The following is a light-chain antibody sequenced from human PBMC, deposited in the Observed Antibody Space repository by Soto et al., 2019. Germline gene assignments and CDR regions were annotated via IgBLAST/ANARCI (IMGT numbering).Light chain of an antibody. V-gene: IGLV2-23*02. J-gene: IGLJ7*01. Sequence: SALTQPASVSGSPGQSITISCTGTSGDVGSYNLVSWYQHHPGKAPKLMIYEVTKRPSGVSNRFSGSKSDNTASLTISGLQAEDEADYYCCSXXGXXAVFGXGT. CDR2: EVT. CDR3: CSXXGXXAV. CDR1: SGDVGSYNL.